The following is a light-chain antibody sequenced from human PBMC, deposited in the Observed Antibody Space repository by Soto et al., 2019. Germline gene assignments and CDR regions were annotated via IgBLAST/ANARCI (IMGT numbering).Light chain of an antibody. J-gene: IGLJ1*01. Sequence: QSELTQPPSVSAAPGQKVTISCSGSSSIIGKNYVSWYQQLPGTAPKLLIYENNKRPSGIPDRFSGSKSGTSATLGITGLQTGDEAEYYCGAWDSSLRAVYVFGTGTQLTVL. CDR1: SSIIGKNY. V-gene: IGLV1-51*02. CDR3: GAWDSSLRAVYV. CDR2: ENN.